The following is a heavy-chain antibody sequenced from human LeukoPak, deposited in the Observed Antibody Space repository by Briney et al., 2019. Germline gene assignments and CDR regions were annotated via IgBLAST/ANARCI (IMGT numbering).Heavy chain of an antibody. J-gene: IGHJ4*02. CDR3: AKRSLYCSGGSCH. Sequence: RSGGSLRLSCAASGFTFSSYAMSWVRQAPGKGLEWVSAISGSGGSTYYADSVKGRFTISRDNSKNTLYLQMNSLRAEDTAVYYCAKRSLYCSGGSCHWGQGTLVTVSS. CDR1: GFTFSSYA. CDR2: ISGSGGST. V-gene: IGHV3-23*01. D-gene: IGHD2-15*01.